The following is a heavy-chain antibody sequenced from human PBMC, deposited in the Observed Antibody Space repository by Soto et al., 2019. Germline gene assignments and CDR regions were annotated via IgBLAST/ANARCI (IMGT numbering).Heavy chain of an antibody. CDR2: IYHSGST. V-gene: IGHV4-30-2*01. D-gene: IGHD4-17*01. J-gene: IGHJ5*02. CDR3: ARFYGDYYNWFDP. Sequence: QLQLQESGSGLVKPSQTLSLTCAVSGDSISSGGYSWSWIRQLPGKGLEWIGYIYHSGSTYYNPSLKSRVTISGDRSKNQFSLKLSSVTAADTAVYYCARFYGDYYNWFDPWGQGTLVTVSS. CDR1: GDSISSGGYS.